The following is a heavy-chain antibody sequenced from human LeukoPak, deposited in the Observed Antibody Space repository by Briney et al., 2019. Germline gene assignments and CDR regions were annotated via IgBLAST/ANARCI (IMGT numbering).Heavy chain of an antibody. CDR2: IYYSGST. CDR3: ARVRYGSGSYGPLDY. D-gene: IGHD3-10*01. J-gene: IGHJ4*02. V-gene: IGHV4-59*01. Sequence: SGTLSLTCTVSLGSLNSYYWSWIRQPPGKGLEWIGHIYYSGSTKYNPSLKSRVTISVDTSKNQFSLMLSSVTAADTAVYFCARVRYGSGSYGPLDYWGQGTLVTVSS. CDR1: LGSLNSYY.